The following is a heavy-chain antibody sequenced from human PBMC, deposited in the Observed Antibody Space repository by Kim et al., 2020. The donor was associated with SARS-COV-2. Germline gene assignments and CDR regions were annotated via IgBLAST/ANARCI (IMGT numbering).Heavy chain of an antibody. CDR2: IIPIFGTA. J-gene: IGHJ6*02. D-gene: IGHD3-9*01. CDR1: GGTFSSYA. CDR3: ATALRYFDWFYKMTPIIDYYYGMDV. Sequence: SVKVSCKASGGTFSSYAISWVRQAPGQGLEWMGGIIPIFGTANYAQKFQGRVTITADESTSTAYMELSSLRSEDTAVYYCATALRYFDWFYKMTPIIDYYYGMDVWGQGTTVTVSS. V-gene: IGHV1-69*13.